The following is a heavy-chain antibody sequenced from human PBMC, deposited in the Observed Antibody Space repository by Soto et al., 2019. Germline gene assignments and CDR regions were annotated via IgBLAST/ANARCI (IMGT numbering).Heavy chain of an antibody. J-gene: IGHJ4*02. Sequence: PGASLRLSCSASGFAFSSYAMHWVRQTPGKGLEYVSAISPQGGSTYYADSVKGRFTISGDDSKNTVYLQMSSLRPDDTAVYYCVNMMIARGAFDFWGQGTLVTRLL. CDR2: ISPQGGST. CDR3: VNMMIARGAFDF. V-gene: IGHV3-64D*06. CDR1: GFAFSSYA. D-gene: IGHD2-21*01.